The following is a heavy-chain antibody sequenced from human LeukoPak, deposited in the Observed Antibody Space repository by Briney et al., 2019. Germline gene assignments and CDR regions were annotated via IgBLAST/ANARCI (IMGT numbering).Heavy chain of an antibody. Sequence: GGSLRLSCAASGFTFSSYSMNWVRQAPGKGLEWVSSISSSSSYIYYADSVKGRFTISRDNAKNSLYLQMNSLRAEDTAVYYCAKSGAVGSSGWFDYWGQGTLVAVSS. V-gene: IGHV3-21*01. CDR2: ISSSSSYI. CDR1: GFTFSSYS. CDR3: AKSGAVGSSGWFDY. D-gene: IGHD6-19*01. J-gene: IGHJ4*02.